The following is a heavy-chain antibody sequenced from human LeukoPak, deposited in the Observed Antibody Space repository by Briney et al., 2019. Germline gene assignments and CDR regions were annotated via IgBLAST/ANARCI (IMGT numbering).Heavy chain of an antibody. V-gene: IGHV3-7*01. Sequence: PGGSLRLSCAGSGFTFSNSRMGWVRQAPGKGLEGVANVQHIGGETYYVDSVKGRFTISRDNAKNSVYLQMNSLGADDTAVYYCATYSILNAREFRYWGQGTLVTVTS. CDR1: GFTFSNSR. D-gene: IGHD4-11*01. CDR3: ATYSILNAREFRY. J-gene: IGHJ1*01. CDR2: VQHIGGET.